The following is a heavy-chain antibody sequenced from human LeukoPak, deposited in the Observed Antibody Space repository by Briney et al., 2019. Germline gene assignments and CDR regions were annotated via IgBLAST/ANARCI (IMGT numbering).Heavy chain of an antibody. J-gene: IGHJ4*02. CDR3: ARDRLFDY. CDR1: GFAVSSYY. D-gene: IGHD6-25*01. CDR2: MYSGGST. V-gene: IGHV3-66*01. Sequence: GGSLRLSCAASGFAVSSYYMSWVRQAPGKGLEWVSLMYSGGSTYYTDSVKGRFTISRDNSKNTLYLQMNSLRAEDTAVYYCARDRLFDYWGQGTLVTVSS.